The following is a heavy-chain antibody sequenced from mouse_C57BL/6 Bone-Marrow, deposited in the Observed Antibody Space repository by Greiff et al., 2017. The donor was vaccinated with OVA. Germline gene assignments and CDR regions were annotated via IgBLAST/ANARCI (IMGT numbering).Heavy chain of an antibody. CDR2: IDPSDSYT. CDR3: ARRGFLPFAY. D-gene: IGHD2-1*01. CDR1: GYTFTSYW. V-gene: IGHV1-50*01. Sequence: KLPGAELVKPGASVKLSCKASGYTFTSYWMQWVKQRPGQGLEWIGEIDPSDSYTNYNQKFKGKATLTVDTSSSTAYMQLSSLTSEDSAVYYCARRGFLPFAYWGQGTLVTVSA. J-gene: IGHJ3*01.